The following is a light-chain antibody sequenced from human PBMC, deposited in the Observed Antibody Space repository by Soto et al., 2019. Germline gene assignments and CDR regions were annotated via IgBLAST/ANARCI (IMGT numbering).Light chain of an antibody. CDR1: QTVSRN. CDR2: DIS. Sequence: DIVMTQSPLSLPVTPGEPASISCRASQTVSRNLAWYQQRPGQAPRLLIYDISNRATGVPARFSGSGSETEFTLTIRSLQSEDFAVYFCQQYNNWPSFGQGTRLEIK. J-gene: IGKJ5*01. V-gene: IGKV3-15*01. CDR3: QQYNNWPS.